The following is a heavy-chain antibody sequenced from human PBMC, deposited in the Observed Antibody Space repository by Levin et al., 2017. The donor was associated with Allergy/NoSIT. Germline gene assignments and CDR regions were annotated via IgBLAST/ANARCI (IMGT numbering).Heavy chain of an antibody. CDR1: GFTFSSYG. CDR2: ISYDGSNK. CDR3: AKEREYSSSWFPVDYYYYGMDV. V-gene: IGHV3-30*18. J-gene: IGHJ6*02. D-gene: IGHD6-13*01. Sequence: GGSLRLSCAASGFTFSSYGMHWVRQAPGKGLEWVAVISYDGSNKYYADSVKGRFTISRDNSKNTLYLQMNSLRAEDTAVYYCAKEREYSSSWFPVDYYYYGMDVWGQGTTVTVSS.